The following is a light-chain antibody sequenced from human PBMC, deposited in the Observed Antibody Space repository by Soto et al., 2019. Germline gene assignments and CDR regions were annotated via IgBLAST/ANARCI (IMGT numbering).Light chain of an antibody. J-gene: IGKJ4*01. Sequence: EIVLTQSPATLSLSPGERATLSCRASQSVSSNLAWYQQKPGQAPRLLIYDASTRATGIPARFSGSGSGTDFTLTINRQQSEYFAVYYCQQYDSWPLTFGGGTKVDIK. CDR2: DAS. V-gene: IGKV3D-15*01. CDR3: QQYDSWPLT. CDR1: QSVSSN.